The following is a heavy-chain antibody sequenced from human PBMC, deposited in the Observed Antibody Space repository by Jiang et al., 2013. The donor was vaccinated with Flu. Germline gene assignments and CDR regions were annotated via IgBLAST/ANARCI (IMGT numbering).Heavy chain of an antibody. CDR1: GGSISSGGYY. CDR2: IYYSGST. Sequence: GPGLVKPSQTLSLTCTVSGGSISSGGYYWSWIRQHPGKGLEWIGYIYYSGSTYYNPSLKSRVTISVDTSKNQFSLKLSSVTAADTAVYYCARGEVPDTYYYDSSGYYRYYYYGMDVVGPRDHG. V-gene: IGHV4-31*03. J-gene: IGHJ6*02. CDR3: ARGEVPDTYYYDSSGYYRYYYYGMDV. D-gene: IGHD3-22*01.